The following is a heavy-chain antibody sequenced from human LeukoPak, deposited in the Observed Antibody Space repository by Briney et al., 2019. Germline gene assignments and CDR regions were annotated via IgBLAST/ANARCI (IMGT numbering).Heavy chain of an antibody. V-gene: IGHV3-21*01. D-gene: IGHD1-1*01. CDR2: ISSSSSYI. Sequence: GGSLGLSCAASGFTFSSYSMNWVRQAPGKGLEWVSSISSSSSYIYYADSVKGRFTISRDNAKNSLYLQMNSLRAEDTAVYYCARDFLSGTGYYFDYWGQGPLVTVSS. CDR1: GFTFSSYS. J-gene: IGHJ4*02. CDR3: ARDFLSGTGYYFDY.